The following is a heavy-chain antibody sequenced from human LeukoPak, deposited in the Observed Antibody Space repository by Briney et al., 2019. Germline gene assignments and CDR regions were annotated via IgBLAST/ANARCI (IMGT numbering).Heavy chain of an antibody. CDR3: ARANCSGGSCYSGLFDY. J-gene: IGHJ4*02. CDR1: GGSFSGYY. D-gene: IGHD2-15*01. CDR2: INHSGST. V-gene: IGHV4-34*01. Sequence: PSETLSLTCAVYGGSFSGYYWSWIRQPPGKGLEWIGEINHSGSTNYNPSLKSRVTIPVDTSKNQFSLKLSSVTAADTAVYYCARANCSGGSCYSGLFDYWGQGTLVTVSS.